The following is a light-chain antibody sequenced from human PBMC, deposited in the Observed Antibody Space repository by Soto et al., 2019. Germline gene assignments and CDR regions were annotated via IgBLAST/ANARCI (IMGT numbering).Light chain of an antibody. CDR1: QSVSSN. CDR3: QRRSYWFT. V-gene: IGKV3-15*01. Sequence: EIVMTQSPATLSVSPGERATLSCRASQSVSSNLAWYQQKPGQAPRVLIYGASTTAPGIPARFSGSGSGTDFTLTISSREPEDFAVYYCQRRSYWFTLGQGTRLEIK. J-gene: IGKJ5*01. CDR2: GAS.